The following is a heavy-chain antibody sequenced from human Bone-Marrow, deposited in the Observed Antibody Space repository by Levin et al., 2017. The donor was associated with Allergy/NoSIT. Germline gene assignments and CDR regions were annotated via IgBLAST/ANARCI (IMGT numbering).Heavy chain of an antibody. J-gene: IGHJ6*02. Sequence: KISCKASGGTFSSYAISWVRQAPGQGLEWMGRIIPILGIANYAQKFQGRVTITADKSTSTAYMELSSLRSEDTAVYYCARDPGPGTTPDPVDYYYGMDVWGQGTTVTVSS. V-gene: IGHV1-69*04. CDR3: ARDPGPGTTPDPVDYYYGMDV. CDR1: GGTFSSYA. CDR2: IIPILGIA. D-gene: IGHD1-7*01.